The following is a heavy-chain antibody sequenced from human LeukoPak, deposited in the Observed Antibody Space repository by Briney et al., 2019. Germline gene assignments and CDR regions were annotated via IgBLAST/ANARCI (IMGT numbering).Heavy chain of an antibody. V-gene: IGHV3-30*18. Sequence: GGSLRLSCAASGFTFARSGIHWVRQTPGKGLEWVAFISYDGSKEEYKESVRGRFSISRDNSKNTVYLQMNTLRTEDTAVYYCAKETPIVKSSTAIYQRGYFDYWGQGTLVTVSS. D-gene: IGHD1-1*01. J-gene: IGHJ4*02. CDR1: GFTFARSG. CDR2: ISYDGSKE. CDR3: AKETPIVKSSTAIYQRGYFDY.